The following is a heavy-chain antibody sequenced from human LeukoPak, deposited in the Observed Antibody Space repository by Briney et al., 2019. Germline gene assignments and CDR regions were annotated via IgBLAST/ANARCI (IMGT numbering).Heavy chain of an antibody. CDR3: ARAGEYYYGSGSLTDNWFDP. J-gene: IGHJ5*02. D-gene: IGHD3-10*01. V-gene: IGHV4-30-2*01. CDR2: IYHSGST. CDR1: GGSICSGGYS. Sequence: PSQTLSLTCAVSGGSICSGGYSWSWIRQPPGKGLEWIGYIYHSGSTYYNPSLKSRVTMSVDRSKNQFSLKLSSVTAADTAVYYCARAGEYYYGSGSLTDNWFDPWGHGSLVTVSS.